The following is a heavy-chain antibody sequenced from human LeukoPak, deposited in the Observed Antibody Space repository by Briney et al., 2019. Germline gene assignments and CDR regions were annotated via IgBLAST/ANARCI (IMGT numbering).Heavy chain of an antibody. Sequence: GGSLRLSCVASGFTFDSYRMTWVRQVPGKGLEWVANIRQGGNENYYADSVEGRFTISRDNARNSLFLQMDSLRVEDTAVYYCARVGSWELQRVFDSWGQGTLVTVSS. V-gene: IGHV3-7*01. CDR1: GFTFDSYR. J-gene: IGHJ4*02. D-gene: IGHD1-26*01. CDR2: IRQGGNEN. CDR3: ARVGSWELQRVFDS.